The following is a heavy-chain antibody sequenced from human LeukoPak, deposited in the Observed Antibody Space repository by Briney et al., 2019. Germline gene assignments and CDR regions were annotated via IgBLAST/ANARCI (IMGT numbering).Heavy chain of an antibody. D-gene: IGHD3-10*01. Sequence: GGSLRLSCAASGFTFSSYGMHWVRQAPGKGLEWVAFIRYDGSNKYYADSVKGRFTISRDNSKNTLYLQMNSLRAEDTAVYYCAKDRGLLWFGESNNWFDPWGQGTLVTVSS. V-gene: IGHV3-30*02. CDR1: GFTFSSYG. CDR2: IRYDGSNK. CDR3: AKDRGLLWFGESNNWFDP. J-gene: IGHJ5*02.